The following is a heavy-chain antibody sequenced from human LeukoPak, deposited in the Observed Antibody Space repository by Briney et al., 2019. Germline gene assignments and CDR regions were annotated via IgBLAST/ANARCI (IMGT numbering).Heavy chain of an antibody. CDR3: ARSSHGGLYYDFWSNYGMDV. Sequence: GGSLRLSCAASGFTFYNYAMSWVRQAPGKGLEWVSTIGDGAGSTYYADSVKGRLTISRDNSKNTLYLQMNSLRAEDTAVYYCARSSHGGLYYDFWSNYGMDVWGQGTTVTVSS. D-gene: IGHD3-3*01. CDR2: IGDGAGST. V-gene: IGHV3-23*01. J-gene: IGHJ6*02. CDR1: GFTFYNYA.